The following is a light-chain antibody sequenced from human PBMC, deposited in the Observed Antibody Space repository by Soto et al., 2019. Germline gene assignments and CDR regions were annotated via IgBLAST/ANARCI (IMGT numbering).Light chain of an antibody. CDR1: SSDVGGYRY. CDR3: NSYTSTTPYV. V-gene: IGLV2-14*01. CDR2: EVS. Sequence: QSALTQPACVSGSPGQSITISCTGTSSDVGGYRYVSWFQHHPGKAPKLIIYEVSNRPSGISDRFSGSKSGNTASLTISGLQAEDEADYYCNSYTSTTPYVFGTGTKVTVL. J-gene: IGLJ1*01.